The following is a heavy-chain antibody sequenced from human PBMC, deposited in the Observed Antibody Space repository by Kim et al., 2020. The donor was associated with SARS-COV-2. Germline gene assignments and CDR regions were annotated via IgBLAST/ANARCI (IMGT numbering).Heavy chain of an antibody. V-gene: IGHV6-1*01. J-gene: IGHJ4*02. D-gene: IGHD6-13*01. CDR2: YK. Sequence: YKDYAVSLKSRLTINPDTSMNQFSLQLNSVTPEDTAVYYCTRETAGRSDYWGQGTLVTVSS. CDR3: TRETAGRSDY.